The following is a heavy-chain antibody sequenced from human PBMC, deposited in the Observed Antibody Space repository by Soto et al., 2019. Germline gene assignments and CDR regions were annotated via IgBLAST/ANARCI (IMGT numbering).Heavy chain of an antibody. CDR1: GGSISSYY. Sequence: QVQLQESGPGLVKPSETLSLTCTVSGGSISSYYWSWIRQPPGKGLEWIGYIYYSGSTNYNPSLKSRVTIAVDTSKNQFSLKRSSVTAADTAVYYCARRYGLAFDIWGQGTMVTVSS. CDR3: ARRYGLAFDI. D-gene: IGHD4-17*01. CDR2: IYYSGST. V-gene: IGHV4-59*08. J-gene: IGHJ3*02.